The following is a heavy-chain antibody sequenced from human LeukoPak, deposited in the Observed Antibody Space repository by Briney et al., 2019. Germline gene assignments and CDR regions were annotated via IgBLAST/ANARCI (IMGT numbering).Heavy chain of an antibody. V-gene: IGHV4-4*07. CDR3: ARDRDRYGGTDY. J-gene: IGHJ4*02. D-gene: IGHD2-21*01. CDR1: GGSISSYY. CDR2: IYTSGST. Sequence: PSETLSLTCTVSGGSISSYYWSWIRQPAGKGLEWIGRIYTSGSTNHNPSLKSRVTMSVDTSKNQFSLKLDSVTAADAALYYCARDRDRYGGTDYWGQGTLATVSS.